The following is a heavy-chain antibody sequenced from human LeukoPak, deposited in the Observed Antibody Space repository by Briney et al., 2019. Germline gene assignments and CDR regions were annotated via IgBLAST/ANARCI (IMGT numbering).Heavy chain of an antibody. J-gene: IGHJ6*02. CDR1: GYTFTGYY. D-gene: IGHD3-10*01. CDR2: INPNSGGT. V-gene: IGHV1-2*02. Sequence: GASVKVSCKASGYTFTGYYMHWVRQAPGQGLEWMGWINPNSGGTNYAQKFQGRVTMTRDTSISTAYMYLSRLRSDDTAVYYCARDRGSGSYRVHYYGMDVWGQGTTVTVSS. CDR3: ARDRGSGSYRVHYYGMDV.